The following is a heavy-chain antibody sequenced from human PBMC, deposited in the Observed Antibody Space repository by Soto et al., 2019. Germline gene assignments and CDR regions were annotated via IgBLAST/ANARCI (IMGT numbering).Heavy chain of an antibody. V-gene: IGHV4-59*01. CDR1: GGSISSYY. CDR3: SRYGWYSQVNWFGP. CDR2: IYYIFST. Sequence: LSETLSLTCTVSGGSISSYYWIWIRQPPVNGLEFIGYIYYIFSTNYNPSLKSRFTISLYTSKNHFSLKLSSLTAADTAVYYCSRYGWYSQVNWFGPWGQGTLVTVSS. J-gene: IGHJ5*02. D-gene: IGHD6-19*01.